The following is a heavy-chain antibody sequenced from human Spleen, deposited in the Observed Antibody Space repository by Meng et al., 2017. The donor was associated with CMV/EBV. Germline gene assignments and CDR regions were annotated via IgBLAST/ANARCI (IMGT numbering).Heavy chain of an antibody. V-gene: IGHV4-30-4*08. D-gene: IGHD3-22*01. CDR2: IYYSGST. J-gene: IGHJ4*02. Sequence: QPQLEEPVPGLVKPAETLSLTCTVSGGSISSGDYYWSWIRQPPGKGLEWIGYIYYSGSTYYNPSLKSRVTISVDTSKNQFSLKLSSVTAADTAVYYCARETHDSSGYFFDYWGQGTLVTVSS. CDR3: ARETHDSSGYFFDY. CDR1: GGSISSGDYY.